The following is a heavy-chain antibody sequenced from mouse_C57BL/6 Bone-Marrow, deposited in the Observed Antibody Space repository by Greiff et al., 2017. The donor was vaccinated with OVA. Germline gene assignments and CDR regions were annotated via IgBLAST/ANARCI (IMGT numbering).Heavy chain of an antibody. V-gene: IGHV1-69*01. CDR2: IDPSDSYT. CDR1: GYTFTSYW. J-gene: IGHJ1*03. CDR3: AREDWYFDV. Sequence: VQLQQSGAELVMPGASVKLSCKASGYTFTSYWMHWVKQRPGQGLEWIGEIDPSDSYTNYNQKFKGKSTLTVDKSSSTAYMQLSSLTSEDSAVYYCAREDWYFDVWGTGTTVTVSS.